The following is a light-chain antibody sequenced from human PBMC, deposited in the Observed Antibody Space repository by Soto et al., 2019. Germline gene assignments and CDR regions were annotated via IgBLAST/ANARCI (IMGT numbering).Light chain of an antibody. CDR1: ESVTRN. Sequence: EVVLTQSPVILSVSPGESATLSCRASESVTRNLAWYQHIPGQAPRLLVFHASARATGIPARFSGSGSGTEFSLTISNLQSEDFAVYFCQQYNDWPPITFGQGTRLEIK. J-gene: IGKJ5*01. CDR2: HAS. V-gene: IGKV3-15*01. CDR3: QQYNDWPPIT.